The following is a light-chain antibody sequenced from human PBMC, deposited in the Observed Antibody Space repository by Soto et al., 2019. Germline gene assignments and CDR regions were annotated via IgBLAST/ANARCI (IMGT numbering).Light chain of an antibody. V-gene: IGLV4-69*01. Sequence: QLVLTQSPSASASLVASVKLTCTLSSGHSSYAIAWHQQQPEKGPRYLMKLNSDGSHSKGDGIPDRFSGSSSGAERYLTISSLQSEDEADYYCRTWGTGIQVFGGGTKLTVL. CDR3: RTWGTGIQV. CDR2: LNSDGSH. J-gene: IGLJ2*01. CDR1: SGHSSYA.